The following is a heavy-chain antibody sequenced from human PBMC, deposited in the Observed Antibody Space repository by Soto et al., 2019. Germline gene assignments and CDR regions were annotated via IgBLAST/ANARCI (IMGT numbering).Heavy chain of an antibody. V-gene: IGHV1-46*01. Sequence: ASVKVSCKASGCTFTSYYMHWVRQAPGQGLEWMGIINPSGGGTSYAQKFQGRVTMTRDTSTSTVYMELSSLRSEDTAVYYCARDLGEFYYYYGMDVWGQGTTVTVSS. CDR1: GCTFTSYY. J-gene: IGHJ6*02. CDR2: INPSGGGT. D-gene: IGHD3-16*01. CDR3: ARDLGEFYYYYGMDV.